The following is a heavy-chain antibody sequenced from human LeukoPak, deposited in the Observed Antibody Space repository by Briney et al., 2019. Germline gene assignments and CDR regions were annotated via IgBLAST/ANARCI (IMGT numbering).Heavy chain of an antibody. CDR1: GFTFDDYA. J-gene: IGHJ4*02. CDR3: ARDSSGWYYFDS. CDR2: ISWNSGSI. Sequence: GGSLRLSCAASGFTFDDYAMHWVRQAPGKGLEWVSGISWNSGSIGYADSVKGRFAISRDNFKNTLYLQMNSLRVEDTAVYFCARDSSGWYYFDSWGQGTLVTVSS. V-gene: IGHV3-9*01. D-gene: IGHD6-19*01.